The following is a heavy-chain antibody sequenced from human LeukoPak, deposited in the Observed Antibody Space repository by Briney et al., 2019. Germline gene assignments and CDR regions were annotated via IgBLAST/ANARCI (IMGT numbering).Heavy chain of an antibody. CDR2: INPNSGGT. Sequence: GASVKVSCKASGYTFTGYYMHWVRQAPGQGLEWMGRINPNSGGTNYAQKFQGRVTMTRDTSISPAYLELSSLRSADTAVYYCARESDDYGCDWGQGTLVTVSS. CDR3: ARESDDYGCD. J-gene: IGHJ4*02. CDR1: GYTFTGYY. D-gene: IGHD4-17*01. V-gene: IGHV1-2*06.